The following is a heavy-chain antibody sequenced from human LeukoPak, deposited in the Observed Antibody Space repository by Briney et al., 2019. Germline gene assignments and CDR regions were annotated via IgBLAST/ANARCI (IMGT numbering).Heavy chain of an antibody. D-gene: IGHD3-16*01. Sequence: GGSLRLSCAASGFTFSSYSMNWVRQAPGKGLEWVSSISSSSSYIYYADSVKGRFTISKDNAKNLLYLQMNSLRGEDTAVYYCASGTFGGVDNDYWGQGTLVTVS. V-gene: IGHV3-21*01. J-gene: IGHJ4*02. CDR3: ASGTFGGVDNDY. CDR1: GFTFSSYS. CDR2: ISSSSSYI.